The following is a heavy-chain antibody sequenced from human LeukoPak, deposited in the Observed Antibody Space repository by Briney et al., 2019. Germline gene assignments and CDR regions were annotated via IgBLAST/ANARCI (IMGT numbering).Heavy chain of an antibody. Sequence: GGSLRLSCAASGFTFSDYTMNWVRQAPGKGLEWVSYISGSSSPIYYADSVKGRFTISRDNAKNSLYLQMNSLRAEDTAVYYCARDYVGYDGYWGQGTLVTVSS. D-gene: IGHD2-2*01. J-gene: IGHJ4*02. CDR1: GFTFSDYT. CDR2: ISGSSSPI. CDR3: ARDYVGYDGY. V-gene: IGHV3-48*04.